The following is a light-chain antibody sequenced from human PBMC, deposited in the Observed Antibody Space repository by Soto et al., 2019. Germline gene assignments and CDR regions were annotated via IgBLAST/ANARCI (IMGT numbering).Light chain of an antibody. Sequence: QSALTQPPSASGSAGQSVTISCTGTSTDVGGYNYVSWYQQHPGKAPKLMIYEVSKRPSGVPDRFSGSKSGNTASLTVSGLQAEDEADHYCSSYAGNNIHYVFGTGTKLTVL. J-gene: IGLJ1*01. CDR1: STDVGGYNY. V-gene: IGLV2-8*01. CDR3: SSYAGNNIHYV. CDR2: EVS.